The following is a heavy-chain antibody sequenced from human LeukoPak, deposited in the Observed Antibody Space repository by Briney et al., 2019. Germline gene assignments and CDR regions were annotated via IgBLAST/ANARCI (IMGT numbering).Heavy chain of an antibody. CDR3: ARGVDYYENSGTIDY. CDR2: IYSGGST. J-gene: IGHJ4*02. Sequence: GSLRLSCAASGFTVSSNYMSWVRQAPGKGLEWVSVIYSGGSTYYADSVKGRFTISRDNSKNTLYLQMNSLRAEDTAVYYCARGVDYYENSGTIDYWGQGTLVTVSS. V-gene: IGHV3-53*01. D-gene: IGHD3-22*01. CDR1: GFTVSSNY.